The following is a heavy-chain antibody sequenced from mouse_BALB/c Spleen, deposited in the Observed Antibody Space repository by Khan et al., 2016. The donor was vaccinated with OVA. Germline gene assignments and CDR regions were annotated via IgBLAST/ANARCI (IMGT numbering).Heavy chain of an antibody. CDR2: IYPNSGGT. Sequence: VQLQQSGPELVKPGASVKISCKASGYTFTDYTMDWVKQSHGKSLEWIGYIYPNSGGTGYNQKFKTKATLTVDISSSTAYMELRSLTAEDSAVYDGTRSGDGSFAGWGQGTLVTVSA. CDR3: TRSGDGSFAG. V-gene: IGHV1S29*02. CDR1: GYTFTDYT. J-gene: IGHJ3*01. D-gene: IGHD1-2*01.